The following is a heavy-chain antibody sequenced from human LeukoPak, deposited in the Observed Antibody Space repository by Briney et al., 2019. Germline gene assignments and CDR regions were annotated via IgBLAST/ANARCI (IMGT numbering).Heavy chain of an antibody. CDR3: ASDRSRWSIAPDADV. J-gene: IGHJ6*02. D-gene: IGHD2-15*01. CDR1: GFAFNGYW. CDR2: INSDGTRT. Sequence: GGSLRLSCAASGFAFNGYWMNWVRQVPGKGLMWVARINSDGTRTTYADPVKGRFTVSRDNAKNTLYLKMNSLRAEDTAVYYCASDRSRWSIAPDADVWGQGTTVTVS. V-gene: IGHV3-74*01.